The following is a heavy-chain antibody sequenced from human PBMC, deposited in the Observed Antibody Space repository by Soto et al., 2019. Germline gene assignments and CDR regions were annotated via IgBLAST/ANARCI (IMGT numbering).Heavy chain of an antibody. CDR1: GLTFSTYA. J-gene: IGHJ6*04. V-gene: IGHV3-23*01. D-gene: IGHD5-12*01. CDR3: AKSPGGLDGYNADYYGMDV. Sequence: EVHLLESGGDLVQPGGSLRLSCTASGLTFSTYAMSWVRQAPGKGLEWVSTIGGSGTGGRTYYADSVKGRFTTTRGNCKRKVYLQMSSLRADDTAVYYWAKSPGGLDGYNADYYGMDVWCEGTTVTVSS. CDR2: IGGSGTGGRT.